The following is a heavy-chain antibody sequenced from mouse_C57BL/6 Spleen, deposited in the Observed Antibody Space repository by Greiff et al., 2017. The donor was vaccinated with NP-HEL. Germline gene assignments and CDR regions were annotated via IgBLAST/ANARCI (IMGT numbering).Heavy chain of an antibody. CDR2: IHPNSGST. CDR3: ARGPGSSYDYAMDY. J-gene: IGHJ4*01. V-gene: IGHV1-64*01. CDR1: GYTFTSYW. Sequence: VQLQQPGAELVKPGASVKLSCKASGYTFTSYWMHWVKQRPGQGLEWIGMIHPNSGSTNYNEKFKSKATLTVDKSSSTAYMQLSSLTSEDSAVYYCARGPGSSYDYAMDYWGQGTSVTVSS. D-gene: IGHD1-1*01.